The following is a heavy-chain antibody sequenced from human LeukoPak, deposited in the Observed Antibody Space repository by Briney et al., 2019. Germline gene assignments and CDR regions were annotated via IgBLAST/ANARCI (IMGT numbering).Heavy chain of an antibody. V-gene: IGHV4-59*01. CDR1: GGSISSYY. CDR3: ARGRDGYNYGHYYYYMDV. D-gene: IGHD5-24*01. J-gene: IGHJ6*03. CDR2: IYYSGST. Sequence: SETLSLTCTVSGGSISSYYWSWIRQPPGKGLEWIGYIYYSGSTNYNPSLRSRVTISVDTSKNQFSLKLSSVTAADTAVYYCARGRDGYNYGHYYYYMDVWGKGTTVTVSS.